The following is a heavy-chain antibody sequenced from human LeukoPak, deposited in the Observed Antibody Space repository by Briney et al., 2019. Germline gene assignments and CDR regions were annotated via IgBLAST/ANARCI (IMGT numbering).Heavy chain of an antibody. CDR3: ANAGAARIKHNYYFYAMDV. CDR2: IHYSGGT. D-gene: IGHD2-15*01. CDR1: GGFIDTGDDC. Sequence: PSETLSLTCNVSGGFIDTGDDCWTWIRQHPGKGLEWIGFIHYSGGTYYNPSLQSRISISVDTSKNQFSLRLSSVTAADTAMYYCANAGAARIKHNYYFYAMDVWGQGTAVTVSS. V-gene: IGHV4-31*02. J-gene: IGHJ6*02.